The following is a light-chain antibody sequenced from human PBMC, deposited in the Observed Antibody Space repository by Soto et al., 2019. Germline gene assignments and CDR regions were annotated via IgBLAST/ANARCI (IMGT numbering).Light chain of an antibody. CDR2: EGS. CDR1: SSDVGGYNF. CDR3: SSYAGSSTWT. V-gene: IGLV2-8*01. Sequence: QSALTQPPSASGSPGQSVTISCTGTSSDVGGYNFVSWYQQHPGKAPKLMIYEGSKRPSGVPNRFSGSKSGNTASLTVSGLQAEDEADYYCSSYAGSSTWTFGTGTKLTVL. J-gene: IGLJ1*01.